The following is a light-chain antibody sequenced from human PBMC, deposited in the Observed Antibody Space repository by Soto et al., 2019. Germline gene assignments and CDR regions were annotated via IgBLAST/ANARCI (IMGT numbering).Light chain of an antibody. V-gene: IGKV1-5*01. J-gene: IGKJ1*01. CDR3: QQYNTYSGT. Sequence: QMTQSPSTLSASVGDRVTITCRASQSISSWLAWYQQKPGKAPKLLIYDASSLESGVPSRFSGSGSGTEFTLTISSLQPDDFATYYCQQYNTYSGTFGQGTKVEIK. CDR1: QSISSW. CDR2: DAS.